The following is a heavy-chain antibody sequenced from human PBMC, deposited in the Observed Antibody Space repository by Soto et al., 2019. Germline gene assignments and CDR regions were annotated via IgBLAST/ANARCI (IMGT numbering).Heavy chain of an antibody. CDR1: GYNFITYW. CDR2: IGPADSET. CDR3: ARLGQGGYVQGMDV. D-gene: IGHD5-12*01. J-gene: IGHJ6*02. V-gene: IGHV5-51*01. Sequence: GESLKISCKGSGYNFITYWIAWVRQKPGKGLEWMGIIGPADSETKYSPSFQGQVTISVDKSINTAYLQWSSLKASDTAMYYCARLGQGGYVQGMDVWGQGTTVTVSS.